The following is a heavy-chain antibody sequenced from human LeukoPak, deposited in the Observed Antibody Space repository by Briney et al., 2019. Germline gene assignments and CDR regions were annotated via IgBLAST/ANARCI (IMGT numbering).Heavy chain of an antibody. J-gene: IGHJ4*02. V-gene: IGHV4-34*01. D-gene: IGHD3-10*01. Sequence: SETLSLTCAVYGGSFSGYYWSWIRQPPGKGLEWIGEINHSGSTNYNPSFKSRVTISVDTSKNQFSPKLSSVTAADTAVYYCARAPMVRGVIGSRLAFDYWGQGTLVTVSS. CDR2: INHSGST. CDR1: GGSFSGYY. CDR3: ARAPMVRGVIGSRLAFDY.